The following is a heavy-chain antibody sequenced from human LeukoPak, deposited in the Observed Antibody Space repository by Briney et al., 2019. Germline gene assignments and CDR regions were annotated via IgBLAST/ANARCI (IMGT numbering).Heavy chain of an antibody. CDR3: ARASRTVHSSSWSWGRDHQEVVWDESKGGWSSDY. CDR1: GFTFSSYS. J-gene: IGHJ4*02. Sequence: GGSLRLSCAASGFTFSSYSMNWVRQAPGKGLEWVSSISSSSSYIYYADSVKGRFTISRDNAKNSLYLQMNSLRAEDTAVYYCARASRTVHSSSWSWGRDHQEVVWDESKGGWSSDYWGQGTLVTVSS. V-gene: IGHV3-21*01. CDR2: ISSSSSYI. D-gene: IGHD6-13*01.